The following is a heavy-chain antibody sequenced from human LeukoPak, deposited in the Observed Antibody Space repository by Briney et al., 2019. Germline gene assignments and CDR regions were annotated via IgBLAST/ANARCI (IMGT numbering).Heavy chain of an antibody. J-gene: IGHJ4*02. V-gene: IGHV3-30*02. CDR3: AKPAVWGDSSGYYYAY. CDR2: IRYDGSNK. Sequence: LAGGSLRLSCAASGFTFSSYRMHWVRQAPGKGLEWVAFIRYDGSNKYYADSVKGRFTISRDNSKNTLYLQMNSLRAEDTAVYYCAKPAVWGDSSGYYYAYWGQGTLVTVSS. CDR1: GFTFSSYR. D-gene: IGHD3-22*01.